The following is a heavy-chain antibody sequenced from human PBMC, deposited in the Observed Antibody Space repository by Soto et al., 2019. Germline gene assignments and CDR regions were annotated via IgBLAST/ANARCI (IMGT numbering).Heavy chain of an antibody. Sequence: ASVKVSCKASGYTFTGYYMHWVRQAPGQGLEWMGWINPNSGGTNYAQKFQGWVTMTRDTSISTAYMELSRLRSDDTAVYYCARERIVATIPGHYYYYGMDVWGQGTTVTVSS. V-gene: IGHV1-2*04. CDR1: GYTFTGYY. CDR3: ARERIVATIPGHYYYYGMDV. CDR2: INPNSGGT. D-gene: IGHD5-12*01. J-gene: IGHJ6*02.